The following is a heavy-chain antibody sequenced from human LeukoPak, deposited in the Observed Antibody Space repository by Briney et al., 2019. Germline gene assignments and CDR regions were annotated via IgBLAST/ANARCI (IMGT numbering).Heavy chain of an antibody. Sequence: GGSLRLSCAASGFTFSSNAMSWVRQAPGKGLEWVSAISISGGSTYYAGSVKGRFTISRDNSENTLYLQMNSLRAEDTAVYYCAKGGYCSSTSCYGYFDSWGQGTLVTVSS. CDR2: ISISGGST. V-gene: IGHV3-23*01. J-gene: IGHJ4*02. CDR3: AKGGYCSSTSCYGYFDS. CDR1: GFTFSSNA. D-gene: IGHD2-2*01.